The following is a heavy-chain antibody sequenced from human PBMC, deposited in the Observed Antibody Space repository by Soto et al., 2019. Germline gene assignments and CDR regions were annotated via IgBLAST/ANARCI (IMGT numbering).Heavy chain of an antibody. J-gene: IGHJ4*02. V-gene: IGHV3-30*18. Sequence: GGSLRLSCVASGFTFSNYSIHWVRQAPCKGLGWVAVISSDGSEKYYLDSVGDRFTISRDNSKNTLYLQMNNLRPEDTAMYYCANSWTTLKTGFDFWGQGALVTVSS. D-gene: IGHD1-1*01. CDR2: ISSDGSEK. CDR3: ANSWTTLKTGFDF. CDR1: GFTFSNYS.